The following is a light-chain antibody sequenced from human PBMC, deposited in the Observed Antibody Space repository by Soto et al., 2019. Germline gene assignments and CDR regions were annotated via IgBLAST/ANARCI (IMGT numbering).Light chain of an antibody. CDR2: AAS. CDR3: QKYTRAPFT. Sequence: DIQMTQSPSSLSASVGDRVIITCRASQGIDTYLAWYQQKPGQVPKLLIYAASTLQSGVPSRFSGSGSGTDFTLTISSLQPEDVATYFCQKYTRAPFTFGPGTKVDIK. V-gene: IGKV1-27*01. J-gene: IGKJ3*01. CDR1: QGIDTY.